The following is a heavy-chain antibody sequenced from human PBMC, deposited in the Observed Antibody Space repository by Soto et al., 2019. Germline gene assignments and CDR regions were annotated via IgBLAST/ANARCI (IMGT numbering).Heavy chain of an antibody. CDR1: GFPFSGYA. V-gene: IGHV3-23*01. J-gene: IGHJ4*02. CDR2: ISGSGSST. CDR3: ARDPGFGELSVGFFDY. D-gene: IGHD3-10*01. Sequence: PGGSLRLSCAASGFPFSGYAINWVRQAPGKGLEWVSIISGSGSSTNYADSVKGRFTISRDNARDTVYLQMNSLRAEDTAVYYCARDPGFGELSVGFFDYWGQGTLVTVSS.